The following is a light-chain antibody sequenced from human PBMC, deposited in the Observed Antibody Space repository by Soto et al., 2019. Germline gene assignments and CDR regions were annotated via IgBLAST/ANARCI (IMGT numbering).Light chain of an antibody. J-gene: IGLJ2*01. CDR1: SSNIGSNT. CDR3: AAWDGSLNGVV. Sequence: QSVLTQPPSASGTPGQRVTISCSGSSSNIGSNTVIWYQQLPGTAPKLLIYSYNQRPSGVPDRFSGSKSGTSASLAISGLQSEDEGDYYCAAWDGSLNGVVFGGGTKLTVL. CDR2: SYN. V-gene: IGLV1-44*01.